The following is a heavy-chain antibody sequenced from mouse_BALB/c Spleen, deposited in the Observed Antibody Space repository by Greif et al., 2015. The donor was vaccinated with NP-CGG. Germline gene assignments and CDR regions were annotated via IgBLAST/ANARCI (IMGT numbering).Heavy chain of an antibody. V-gene: IGHV5-6-4*01. Sequence: EVMLVESGGGLVKPGGSLKLSCAASGFTFSSYTMSWVRQTPEKRLEWVATISSGGSYTYYPDSVKGRFTISRDNAKNTLYLQMSSLKSEDTAMYYCTRDDYGNAMDYWGQGTSVTVSS. CDR3: TRDDYGNAMDY. J-gene: IGHJ4*01. D-gene: IGHD2-1*01. CDR1: GFTFSSYT. CDR2: ISSGGSYT.